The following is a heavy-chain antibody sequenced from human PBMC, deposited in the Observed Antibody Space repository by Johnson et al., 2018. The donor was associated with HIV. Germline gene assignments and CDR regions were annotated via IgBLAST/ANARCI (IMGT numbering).Heavy chain of an antibody. D-gene: IGHD3-16*02. V-gene: IGHV3-30*04. J-gene: IGHJ3*02. Sequence: QVQLVESGGGVVKPGGSLRLSCAASGFTFSSYAMHWVRQAPGKGLEWVAVISYDGSDKYYADSVKGRFTISRDNSKNTLYLQMDSLRAEDTAVYFCARPPAYLYKAAFSIWGQGTMVTVSS. CDR1: GFTFSSYA. CDR2: ISYDGSDK. CDR3: ARPPAYLYKAAFSI.